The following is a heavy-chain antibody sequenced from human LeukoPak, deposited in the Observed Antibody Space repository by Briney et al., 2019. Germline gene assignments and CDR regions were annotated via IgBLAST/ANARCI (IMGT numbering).Heavy chain of an antibody. CDR2: MYYSGST. CDR3: ARGPSDSYGMGV. J-gene: IGHJ6*02. CDR1: GGSFSGYY. V-gene: IGHV4-59*01. Sequence: KPSETLSLTCAVYGGSFSGYYWSWIRQPPGKGLEWIGYMYYSGSTNYNPSLKSRVTISVDTSKKQFSLKLSSVTAADTAVYYCARGPSDSYGMGVWGQGTTVTVSS.